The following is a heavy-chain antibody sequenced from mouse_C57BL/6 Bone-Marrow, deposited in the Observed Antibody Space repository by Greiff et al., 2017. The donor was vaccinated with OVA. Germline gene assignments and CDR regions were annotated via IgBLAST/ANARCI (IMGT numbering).Heavy chain of an antibody. CDR3: ARATTVPPTGGLDAMDY. Sequence: QVQLQQPGTELVKPGASVKLSCKASGYTFTSYWMHWVKQRPGQGLEWIGDIYPGSGSTNYNEKFKSKATLTVDTSSSTAYMQLSSLTSEDSAVYYCARATTVPPTGGLDAMDYWGQGTSVTVSS. V-gene: IGHV1-55*01. CDR1: GYTFTSYW. J-gene: IGHJ4*01. CDR2: IYPGSGST. D-gene: IGHD1-1*01.